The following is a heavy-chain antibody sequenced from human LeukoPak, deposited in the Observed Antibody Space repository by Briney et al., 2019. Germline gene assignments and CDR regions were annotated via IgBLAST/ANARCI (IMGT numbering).Heavy chain of an antibody. Sequence: GGSLRLSCVASGLNFSSRWMDWVRRAPGQGLEWVASIKEDGSETHYVDSVRGRFTISRDDDKNSLYLQMNNLRAEDTAMYYCARDGGWWRFDFWGQGALVTVSS. CDR2: IKEDGSET. V-gene: IGHV3-7*03. J-gene: IGHJ4*02. D-gene: IGHD2-8*02. CDR3: ARDGGWWRFDF. CDR1: GLNFSSRW.